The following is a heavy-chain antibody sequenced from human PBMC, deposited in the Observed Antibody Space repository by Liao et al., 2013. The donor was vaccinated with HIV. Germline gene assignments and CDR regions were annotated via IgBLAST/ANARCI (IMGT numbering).Heavy chain of an antibody. V-gene: IGHV4-39*07. CDR3: ARGQGFFDS. Sequence: QLQLQESGPGLVKPSETLSLTCSVSGGSIRSSSYYWGWIRQPPGKGLEWIGSSHYSGRAYYNPSLKSRVTISVVTAKNQMSLRLSSVTAADTAMYYCARGQGFFDSWGQGALVTVSS. D-gene: IGHD2-15*01. CDR2: SHYSGRA. CDR1: GGSIRSSSYY. J-gene: IGHJ4*02.